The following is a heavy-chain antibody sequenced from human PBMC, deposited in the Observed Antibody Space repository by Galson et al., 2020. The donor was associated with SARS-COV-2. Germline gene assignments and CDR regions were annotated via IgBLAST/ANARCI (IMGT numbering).Heavy chain of an antibody. CDR2: IHSCGST. CDR3: AREGNYVGWFDP. V-gene: IGHV3-53*01. J-gene: IGHJ5*02. D-gene: IGHD3-16*01. CDR1: GFTVSSHY. Sequence: GGSLSLSCAASGFTVSSHYMSWVRQAPGKGLEWVSAIHSCGSTYYADSVKGRFLISRDNSQNTPYLQMNSLRAEDTAVYYCAREGNYVGWFDPWGQGTLVTVSS.